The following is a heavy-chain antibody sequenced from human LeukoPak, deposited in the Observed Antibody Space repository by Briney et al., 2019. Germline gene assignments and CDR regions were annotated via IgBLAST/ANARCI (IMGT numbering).Heavy chain of an antibody. J-gene: IGHJ1*01. Sequence: QPGGSLRLSCAASGFTFSSYAMNWVRQAPGKGLEWVSAISDSDGSTYYADSVKGRFTISRDNSKSTLYLQMNSLRAEDTAVYYCAKESEYAEYFQHWGQGTLVTVSS. CDR1: GFTFSSYA. CDR3: AKESEYAEYFQH. D-gene: IGHD1-14*01. CDR2: ISDSDGST. V-gene: IGHV3-23*01.